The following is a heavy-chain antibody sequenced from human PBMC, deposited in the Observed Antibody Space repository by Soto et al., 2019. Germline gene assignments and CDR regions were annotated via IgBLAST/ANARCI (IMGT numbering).Heavy chain of an antibody. CDR1: GYTFTSYG. D-gene: IGHD3-22*01. V-gene: IGHV1-18*01. Sequence: GASVKVSCKASGYTFTSYGISWVRQAPGQGLEWMGWISAYNGNTNYAQKLQGRVTMTTDTSTSTAYMELRSLRSDDTAVYYCARYPGHYDSSGYYRNDAFDIWGQGTMVTFSS. CDR3: ARYPGHYDSSGYYRNDAFDI. CDR2: ISAYNGNT. J-gene: IGHJ3*02.